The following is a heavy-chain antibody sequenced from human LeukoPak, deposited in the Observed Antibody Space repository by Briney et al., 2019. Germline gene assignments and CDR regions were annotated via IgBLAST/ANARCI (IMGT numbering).Heavy chain of an antibody. J-gene: IGHJ4*02. CDR1: GFTFSGYA. Sequence: GGSLRLSCAASGFTFSGYAMSWVRQAPGKGLEWVSAVNNKGNNKYYADSVRGRFTISRDNSKNTLYLQMDSLRAEDTAVYYCAKDVRGGPIVGAGSVDYWGQGTLVTVSS. CDR2: VNNKGNNK. D-gene: IGHD1-26*01. V-gene: IGHV3-23*05. CDR3: AKDVRGGPIVGAGSVDY.